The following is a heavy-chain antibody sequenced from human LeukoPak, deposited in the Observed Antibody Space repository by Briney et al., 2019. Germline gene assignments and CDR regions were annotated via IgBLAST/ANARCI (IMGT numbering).Heavy chain of an antibody. CDR3: ARHLADFTVHYYYYMDV. CDR2: IYPGDSDT. CDR1: GYTFTSYW. J-gene: IGHJ6*03. V-gene: IGHV5-51*01. Sequence: NPGESLKISCQGSGYTFTSYWIGWVRQMPGKGLEWMGIIYPGDSDTRYSPSFQGQVTISADKSISTAYLQWSSLKASDTAMYYCARHLADFTVHYYYYMDVWGKGTTVTVSS. D-gene: IGHD3-3*02.